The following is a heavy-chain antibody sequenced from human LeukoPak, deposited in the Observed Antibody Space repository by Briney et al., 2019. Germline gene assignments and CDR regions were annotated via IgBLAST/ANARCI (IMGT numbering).Heavy chain of an antibody. V-gene: IGHV1-69*06. Sequence: ASVKVSCKASGGTFSSYAISWVRQAPGQGLEWMGRIIPIFGTANYAQNFQGRVTITAGKSTSIAYMELSSLRSEDTAVYYCTRDSKYYYDSSGYSFDYWGQGTLVTVSS. CDR2: IIPIFGTA. J-gene: IGHJ4*02. CDR1: GGTFSSYA. D-gene: IGHD3-22*01. CDR3: TRDSKYYYDSSGYSFDY.